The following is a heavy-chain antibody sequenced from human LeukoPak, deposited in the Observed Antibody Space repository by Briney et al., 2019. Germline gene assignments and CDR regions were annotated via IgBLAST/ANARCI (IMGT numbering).Heavy chain of an antibody. CDR3: ARDHRGSGSYPNWFDP. J-gene: IGHJ5*02. Sequence: SETLSLTCTVSGGSISSYYWSWIRQPAGKGLEWIGRIYTSGSTNYNPSLKSRVTMSVDTSKNQFSLKLSSVTAADTAVYYCARDHRGSGSYPNWFDPWGQGTLVTVSS. CDR1: GGSISSYY. V-gene: IGHV4-4*07. CDR2: IYTSGST. D-gene: IGHD3-10*01.